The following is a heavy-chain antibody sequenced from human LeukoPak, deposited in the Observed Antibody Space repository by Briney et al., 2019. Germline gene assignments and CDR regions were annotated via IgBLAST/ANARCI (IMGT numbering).Heavy chain of an antibody. D-gene: IGHD3-10*01. J-gene: IGHJ3*02. CDR2: ISGSGGST. Sequence: GGSLRLSCAASGFTFSSYAMSWVRQAPGKGLEWVSAISGSGGSTYYADSVKSRFTISRDNSKNTLYLQMNSLRAEDTAVYYCAKDLRGSGSYRVFGAFDIWGQGTMVTVSS. CDR3: AKDLRGSGSYRVFGAFDI. V-gene: IGHV3-23*01. CDR1: GFTFSSYA.